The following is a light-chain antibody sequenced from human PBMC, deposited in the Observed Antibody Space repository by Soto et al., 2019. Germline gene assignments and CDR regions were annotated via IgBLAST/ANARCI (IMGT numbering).Light chain of an antibody. CDR1: SSDIGSYDR. CDR3: TSFTTSKTYI. Sequence: QSGLNHPPSVSGSPGQSVTISCTGTSSDIGSYDRVSWYQQPPGTAPRLMIYEVSNRPSGAPDRFSGSKSGNTASLTISGFQPEDETDYYCTSFTTSKTYIFGTGTKVTVL. CDR2: EVS. J-gene: IGLJ1*01. V-gene: IGLV2-18*02.